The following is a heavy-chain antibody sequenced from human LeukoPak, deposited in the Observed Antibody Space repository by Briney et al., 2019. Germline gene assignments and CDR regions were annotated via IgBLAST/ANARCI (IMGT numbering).Heavy chain of an antibody. V-gene: IGHV3-30*03. CDR2: ISYDGSNK. Sequence: GRSLRLSCAASGFTFSNYGMHWVRQAPGKGLEWVAVISYDGSNKYYADSVKGRFTISRDNSKNTLYLQMNSLRAEDTAVYYCARGGGYYEDAFDIWGQGTMVTVSS. J-gene: IGHJ3*02. CDR3: ARGGGYYEDAFDI. CDR1: GFTFSNYG. D-gene: IGHD3-22*01.